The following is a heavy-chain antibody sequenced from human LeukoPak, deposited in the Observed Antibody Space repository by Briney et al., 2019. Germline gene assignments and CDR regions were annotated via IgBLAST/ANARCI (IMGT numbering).Heavy chain of an antibody. D-gene: IGHD6-19*01. J-gene: IGHJ4*02. CDR2: ISSSSSTI. CDR3: ARVRISSGPGGYYFDY. CDR1: GLTFSTFS. Sequence: GGSLRLSCAASGLTFSTFSMNWVRQAPGKGPEWVSYISSSSSTIYYAASVKGRFAISRDNAKNSLYLQMNSLRAEDTAVYYSARVRISSGPGGYYFDYWGQGTLVTVSS. V-gene: IGHV3-48*04.